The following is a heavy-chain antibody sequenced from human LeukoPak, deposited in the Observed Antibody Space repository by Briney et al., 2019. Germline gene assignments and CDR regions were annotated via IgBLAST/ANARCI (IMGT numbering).Heavy chain of an antibody. CDR1: GGSISSSSYY. CDR3: TRLLHDSRGYYYFDY. Sequence: SETLSLTCTVSGGSISSSSYYWGWLRQPPGKGLEWIGSIYFSGSPYHNPSLKSRVTMSVDTSKNQFSLKLNSVTAADTAVYFCTRLLHDSRGYYYFDYWGQGTLATVSS. V-gene: IGHV4-39*01. CDR2: IYFSGSP. J-gene: IGHJ4*02. D-gene: IGHD3-22*01.